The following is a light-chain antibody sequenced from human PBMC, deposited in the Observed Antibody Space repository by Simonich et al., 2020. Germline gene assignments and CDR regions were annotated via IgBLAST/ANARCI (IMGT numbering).Light chain of an antibody. CDR2: KAS. V-gene: IGKV1-5*03. CDR3: QQYNSYHT. Sequence: DIQMNQSPSILSASVGDRVTITCRARQSIRSLLAWYQQKAWKAPKLLIYKASCLESGVPSRFSGSGSGTEFTLTISSLQPDDFATYYCQQYNSYHTFGQGTKLEIK. CDR1: QSIRSL. J-gene: IGKJ2*01.